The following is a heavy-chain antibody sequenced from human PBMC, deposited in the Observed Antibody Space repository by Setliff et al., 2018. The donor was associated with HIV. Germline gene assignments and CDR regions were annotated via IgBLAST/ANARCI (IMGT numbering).Heavy chain of an antibody. CDR2: INHSEDT. D-gene: IGHD7-27*01. CDR3: ARCRLNGGFNL. Sequence: PSETLSLTCAVYGGSFSGHQWSWIRQPPGKGLEWIGEINHSEDTNYNSFLKSRVTISLDMSKNQFSLKLSSVTAADTAVYCCARCRLNGGFNLWGQGTLVTVSS. J-gene: IGHJ5*02. V-gene: IGHV4-34*01. CDR1: GGSFSGHQ.